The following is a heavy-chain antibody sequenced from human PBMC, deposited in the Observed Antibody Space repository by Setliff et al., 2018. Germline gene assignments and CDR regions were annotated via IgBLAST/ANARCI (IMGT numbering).Heavy chain of an antibody. Sequence: GESLKISCKASGYIFTNYWIGWVRQMPGKGLEWMGIIYAGNSQIKYGPSFQGQVTISADKSITTAYLQWSSLKASDTAIYYCVRAGSGIGGDLDYWGQGTLVTVSS. V-gene: IGHV5-51*01. CDR3: VRAGSGIGGDLDY. D-gene: IGHD3-10*01. CDR1: GYIFTNYW. CDR2: IYAGNSQI. J-gene: IGHJ4*02.